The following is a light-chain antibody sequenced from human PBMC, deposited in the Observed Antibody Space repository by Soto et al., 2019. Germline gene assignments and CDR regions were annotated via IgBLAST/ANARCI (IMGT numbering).Light chain of an antibody. Sequence: DIQMTQSPSSRSAFVGARVPSTCRASQSITSYLNWYQQKPGKAPKLLTYAASSLQSGVPSRFSGSGSGTDFTLTISSLQPEDFATYYCQQSYSTPRTFGQGTKVEIK. V-gene: IGKV1-39*01. CDR2: AAS. CDR3: QQSYSTPRT. J-gene: IGKJ1*01. CDR1: QSITSY.